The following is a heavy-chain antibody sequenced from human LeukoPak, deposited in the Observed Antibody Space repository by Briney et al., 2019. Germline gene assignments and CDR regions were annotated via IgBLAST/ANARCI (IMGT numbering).Heavy chain of an antibody. CDR2: ISYDGSNK. CDR3: ARGGSYSTYFDY. CDR1: GFTFSSYA. D-gene: IGHD1-26*01. Sequence: GGSLRLSCAASGFTFSSYAMHWVRQAPGKGLEWVAVISYDGSNKYYADSVKGRFTISRDNSKNTLYLQVNSLRAEDTAVYYCARGGSYSTYFDYWGQGTLVTVSS. V-gene: IGHV3-30-3*01. J-gene: IGHJ4*02.